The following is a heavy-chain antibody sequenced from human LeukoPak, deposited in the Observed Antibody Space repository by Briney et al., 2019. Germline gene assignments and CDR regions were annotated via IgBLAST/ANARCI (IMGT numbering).Heavy chain of an antibody. V-gene: IGHV1-46*01. CDR2: TNPSGSST. D-gene: IGHD3-3*01. CDR1: GYTLTELS. Sequence: ASVKVSCKVSGYTLTELSMHWVRQAPGQGLEWMGRTNPSGSSTSYAQKFQGRVTMTRDTSTSTLYMELSSLGSEDTAVYYCARAHTSAPGTLFDYWGQGTLVTVSS. CDR3: ARAHTSAPGTLFDY. J-gene: IGHJ4*02.